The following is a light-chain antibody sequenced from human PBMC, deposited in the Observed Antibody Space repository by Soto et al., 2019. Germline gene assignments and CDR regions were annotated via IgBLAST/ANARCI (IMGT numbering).Light chain of an antibody. J-gene: IGKJ1*01. V-gene: IGKV3-20*01. CDR2: GAS. CDR1: QSVRSSY. CDR3: HQYGASPLT. Sequence: EIVLTQSPGTMSLSPGERVTLSCRSSQSVRSSYLAWFQQRPGQAPRLLIFGASSRATGIPDRFSGSGSGTDFSLTISRLEPEDFAVYYCHQYGASPLTFGQGTKVDIK.